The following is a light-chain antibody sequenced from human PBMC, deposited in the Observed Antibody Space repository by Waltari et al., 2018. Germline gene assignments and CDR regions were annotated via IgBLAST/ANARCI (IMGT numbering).Light chain of an antibody. CDR2: EVS. CDR3: SSYTSSSSLA. Sequence: QSALTQPASVSGSPGQSITISCTGSSNDVGGYSYVSWYQHHPAKAPKLIIYEVSHRPAGISPRVSGSKSGNTASLTISGLQPEDEADYYCSSYTSSSSLAFGGGTKVTVL. V-gene: IGLV2-14*01. CDR1: SNDVGGYSY. J-gene: IGLJ2*01.